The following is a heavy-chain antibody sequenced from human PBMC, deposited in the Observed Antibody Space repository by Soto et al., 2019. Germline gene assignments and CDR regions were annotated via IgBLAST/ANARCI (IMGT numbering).Heavy chain of an antibody. CDR1: GGSISSSSYY. D-gene: IGHD4-17*01. CDR3: ARIYGDYTKGLYYFDY. Sequence: SETLFLTCTVSGGSISSSSYYWGWIRQPPGKGLEWIGSIYYSGSTYYNPSLKSRVTISVDTSKNQFSLKLSSVTAADTAVYYCARIYGDYTKGLYYFDYWGQGTLVTVSS. J-gene: IGHJ4*02. V-gene: IGHV4-39*01. CDR2: IYYSGST.